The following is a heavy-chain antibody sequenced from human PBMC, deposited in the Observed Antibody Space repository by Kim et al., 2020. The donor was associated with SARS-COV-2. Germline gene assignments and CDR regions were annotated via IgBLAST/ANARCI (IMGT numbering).Heavy chain of an antibody. CDR1: GGSFSGYY. V-gene: IGHV4-34*01. CDR2: INHSGST. J-gene: IGHJ3*02. Sequence: SETLSLTCAVYGGSFSGYYWSWIRQPPGKGLEWIGEINHSGSTNYNPSLKSRVTISVDTSKNQFSLKLSSVTAADTAVYYCARASRSAFDIWGQGTMVTV. D-gene: IGHD2-2*01. CDR3: ARASRSAFDI.